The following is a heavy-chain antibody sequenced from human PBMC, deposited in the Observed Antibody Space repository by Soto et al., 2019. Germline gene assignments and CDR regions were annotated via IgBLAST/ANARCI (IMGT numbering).Heavy chain of an antibody. CDR1: GFTFSSYG. J-gene: IGHJ5*02. CDR3: AKDKWGDTAMAPGWFVP. V-gene: IGHV3-30*18. CDR2: ISYDGSNK. Sequence: GGYLILSCAASGFTFSSYGMHWVRQAPGKGLEWVAVISYDGSNKYYADSVKGRFTISRDNSKNTLYLQMNSLRAEDTAVYYCAKDKWGDTAMAPGWFVPGGKGTLATVSS. D-gene: IGHD5-18*01.